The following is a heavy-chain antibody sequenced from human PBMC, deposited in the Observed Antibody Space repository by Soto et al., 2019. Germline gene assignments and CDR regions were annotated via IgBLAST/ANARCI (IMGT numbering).Heavy chain of an antibody. CDR1: GFTFSHYW. V-gene: IGHV3-7*01. D-gene: IGHD3-10*01. Sequence: EVQLVESGGDLVQPGGSLRLSCAASGFTFSHYWMTWVRQAPGKGLEWVANIKKDGSQKNYVDYVKGRFTVSRDNAKNSLYLQMNSLRAEDTAMDYCARSGSEVDYWGQGTLVIVSS. CDR3: ARSGSEVDY. J-gene: IGHJ4*02. CDR2: IKKDGSQK.